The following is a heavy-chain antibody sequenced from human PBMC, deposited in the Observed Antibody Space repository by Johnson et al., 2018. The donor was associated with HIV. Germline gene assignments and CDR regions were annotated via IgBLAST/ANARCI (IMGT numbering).Heavy chain of an antibody. CDR1: GFTFSTYG. D-gene: IGHD5-12*01. CDR3: AREGIVAGHGGAFDI. Sequence: QVQLVESGGGLVQPGRSLRLSCAASGFTFSTYGMHWVRQAPGKGLEWVAVIWYDGSKKYDVESVQGRFTISRANSKNTLYLQMISRRAEDTAWYYCAREGIVAGHGGAFDIWGQGTMVTVTS. CDR2: IWYDGSKK. J-gene: IGHJ3*02. V-gene: IGHV3-33*08.